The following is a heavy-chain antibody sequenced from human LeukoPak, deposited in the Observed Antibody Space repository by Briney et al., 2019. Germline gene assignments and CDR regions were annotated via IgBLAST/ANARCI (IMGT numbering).Heavy chain of an antibody. D-gene: IGHD2-2*01. CDR2: IYHSGST. Sequence: SETLSLTCAVSGGSISSGGYSWSWIRQPPGKGLEWIGYIYHSGSTYYNPSLKSRVTISVDRSKNQFSLKLSSVTAADTAVYYCARMPAYCYGMDVWGQGTTVTVSS. CDR3: ARMPAYCYGMDV. J-gene: IGHJ6*02. V-gene: IGHV4-30-2*01. CDR1: GGSISSGGYS.